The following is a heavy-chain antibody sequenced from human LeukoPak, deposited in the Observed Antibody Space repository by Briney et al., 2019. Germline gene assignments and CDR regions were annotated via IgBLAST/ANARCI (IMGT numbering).Heavy chain of an antibody. CDR3: AREGDPPGFYYYHHLDV. J-gene: IGHJ6*03. CDR1: GFDFSIYA. CDR2: ISSGSSFQ. V-gene: IGHV3-21*01. D-gene: IGHD3-16*01. Sequence: GGSLRLSCAASGFDFSIYAIDWVRQAPGRGLEWVSSISSGSSFQNYADSVKGRFTISRDNAKNSVYLQMNRLRAEDTAVYFYAREGDPPGFYYYHHLDVWGKGTTVTVSS.